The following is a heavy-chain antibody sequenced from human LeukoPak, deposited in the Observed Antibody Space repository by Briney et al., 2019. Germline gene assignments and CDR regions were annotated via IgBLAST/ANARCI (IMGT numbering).Heavy chain of an antibody. Sequence: SETLSLTCTVSGGSISSYYWSWIRQPPGKGLEWIGYIYYSGSTNYNPSLKSRVTISVDTSKNQFSLKLSSVTAADTAVYYCARQSRGHGYNSYYYYYYYMDVWGKGTTVTVSS. CDR3: ARQSRGHGYNSYYYYYYYMDV. CDR1: GGSISSYY. CDR2: IYYSGST. D-gene: IGHD5-24*01. V-gene: IGHV4-59*08. J-gene: IGHJ6*03.